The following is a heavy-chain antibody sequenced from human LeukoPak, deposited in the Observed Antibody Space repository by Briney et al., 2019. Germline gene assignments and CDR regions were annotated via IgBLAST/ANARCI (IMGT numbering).Heavy chain of an antibody. Sequence: GSLRLSCTGSGFTFNNFWFHWVRQVPGKGLVWLARVNTDESVKTYADFVEGRFSVSRDNDKRTLYLQMNSLRSDDTAMYYCARDYYGSGSPIGDHWGQGTLVTVSS. CDR1: GFTFNNFW. CDR2: VNTDESVK. D-gene: IGHD3-10*01. J-gene: IGHJ4*02. V-gene: IGHV3-74*03. CDR3: ARDYYGSGSPIGDH.